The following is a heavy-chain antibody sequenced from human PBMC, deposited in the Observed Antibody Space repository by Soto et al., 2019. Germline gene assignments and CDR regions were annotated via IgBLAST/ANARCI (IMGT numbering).Heavy chain of an antibody. J-gene: IGHJ5*02. Sequence: QVTLKESGPVLVKPTETLTLTCTVSGFSLSNARMGVSWIRQPPGKALEWLAHIFSNDEKSYSTSLKSRLTILKDTSKSQVVLTMTNMDPVDTATYYYARLYSNSWYTSNWFDPWRQGTLVTVSS. CDR1: GFSLSNARMG. V-gene: IGHV2-26*01. CDR2: IFSNDEK. CDR3: ARLYSNSWYTSNWFDP. D-gene: IGHD6-13*01.